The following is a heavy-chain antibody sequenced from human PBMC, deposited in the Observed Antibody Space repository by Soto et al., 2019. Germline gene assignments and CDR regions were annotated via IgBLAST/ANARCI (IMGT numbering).Heavy chain of an antibody. J-gene: IGHJ5*01. D-gene: IGHD3-3*01. CDR1: NVSITSSY. Sequence: SETLSLTCSVSNVSITSSYWNWIRQSPGKGLEWIGFVYHTGTTKYNPSLKGRVAMSIDTSRNEFSLRLTSVTTADTAFYFCARDFAGRGPFDPWGPGTQVTVSS. CDR3: ARDFAGRGPFDP. CDR2: VYHTGTT. V-gene: IGHV4-59*01.